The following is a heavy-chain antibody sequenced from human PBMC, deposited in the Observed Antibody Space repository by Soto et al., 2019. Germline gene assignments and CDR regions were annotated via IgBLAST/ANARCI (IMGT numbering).Heavy chain of an antibody. CDR3: PRTGGGMAARRLEY. CDR2: ISAYNGNK. Sequence: QVQLMQSGGEVKMPGASVEVSCKTSGYMFTTYGMSWVRQAPGQGLEWMAWISAYNGNKKYAQKFEGRVTMTTDTSTSTVSMELRALTTNDTAIYYCPRTGGGMAARRLEYWGQGTLVIVSS. J-gene: IGHJ4*02. CDR1: GYMFTTYG. V-gene: IGHV1-18*01. D-gene: IGHD6-6*01.